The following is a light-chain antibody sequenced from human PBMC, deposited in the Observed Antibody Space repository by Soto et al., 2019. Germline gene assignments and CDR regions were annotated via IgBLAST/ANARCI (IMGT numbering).Light chain of an antibody. CDR1: QSISSQ. J-gene: IGKJ1*01. V-gene: IGKV3-15*01. CDR2: GAS. CDR3: QQYNKLRT. Sequence: IVMTQSPATLSVSPGEPVTLSCRASQSISSQLVWYQQKPGQAPRLLIYGASTRATGIPARFSGGGSGTEFTLTISSLQSEDFAVYYCQQYNKLRTFGQGTKLEIK.